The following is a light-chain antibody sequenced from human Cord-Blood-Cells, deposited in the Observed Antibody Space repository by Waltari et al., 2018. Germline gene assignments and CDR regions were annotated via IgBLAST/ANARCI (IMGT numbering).Light chain of an antibody. CDR2: LGS. V-gene: IGKV2-28*01. J-gene: IGKJ1*01. Sequence: DIVMTQSPLSLPVTPGEPASIYCRSSKSLLHSNGYNYLDWYLQKPGQSPQFLIYLGSDRASWFPDRFSGRRSGTDFTRKISRVEAEDVGCYYCMQALQTPWTFGQGTKVEIK. CDR1: KSLLHSNGYNY. CDR3: MQALQTPWT.